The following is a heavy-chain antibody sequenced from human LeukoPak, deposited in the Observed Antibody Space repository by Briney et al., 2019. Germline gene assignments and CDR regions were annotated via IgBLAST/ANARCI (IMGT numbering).Heavy chain of an antibody. Sequence: GGSLRLSCAASGFTFSSYAMSWVRQAPGKGLEWVSAISGSGGSTYYADSVKGRFTISRDNSKNTLHLQMNSLRAEDTAVYYCARDSYQLLYRFDYWGQGTLVTVSS. CDR1: GFTFSSYA. CDR2: ISGSGGST. D-gene: IGHD2-2*02. CDR3: ARDSYQLLYRFDY. V-gene: IGHV3-23*01. J-gene: IGHJ4*02.